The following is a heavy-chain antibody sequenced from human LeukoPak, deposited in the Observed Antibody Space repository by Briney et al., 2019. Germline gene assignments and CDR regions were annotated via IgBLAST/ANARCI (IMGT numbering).Heavy chain of an antibody. D-gene: IGHD2/OR15-2a*01. CDR2: INPSGGST. V-gene: IGHV1-46*01. CDR3: ARELFSNYNGMDV. Sequence: ASVTVSCKASGDTFTNYYMHWVRQAPGQGLEWMGVINPSGGSTTYAQKFRGRVTMTRDTSTSTVYMELSSLRSEDTAVYYCARELFSNYNGMDVWGQGTTVTVSS. J-gene: IGHJ6*02. CDR1: GDTFTNYY.